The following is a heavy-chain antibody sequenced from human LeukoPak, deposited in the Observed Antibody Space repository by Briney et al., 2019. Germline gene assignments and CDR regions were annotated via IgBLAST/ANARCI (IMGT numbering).Heavy chain of an antibody. D-gene: IGHD4-11*01. Sequence: PGGSLRLSCAASGFTFSSYAMRWVRQAPGKGLEWVSGISGSGVSTHYAGAVKGRFTISRDNSKNTLFLQMTSLRAEDTAEYYCARGFTSTVVRMDVWGQGTTVTVSS. CDR2: ISGSGVST. CDR1: GFTFSSYA. V-gene: IGHV3-23*01. J-gene: IGHJ6*02. CDR3: ARGFTSTVVRMDV.